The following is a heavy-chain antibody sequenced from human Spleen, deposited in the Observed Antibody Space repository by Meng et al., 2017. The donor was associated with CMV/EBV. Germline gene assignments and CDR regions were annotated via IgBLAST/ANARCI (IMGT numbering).Heavy chain of an antibody. V-gene: IGHV4-59*01. CDR2: VYYGGST. D-gene: IGHD2/OR15-2a*01. Sequence: SETLSLTCTVSGASISPYFWTWIRQPPGKGLEWIGYVYYGGSTNYNPSLKSPVTMSVDTSKNQFSLKLSSVTAADTAVYYCAREYCNSHCFFDYWGQGTLVTVSS. CDR3: AREYCNSHCFFDY. J-gene: IGHJ4*02. CDR1: GASISPYF.